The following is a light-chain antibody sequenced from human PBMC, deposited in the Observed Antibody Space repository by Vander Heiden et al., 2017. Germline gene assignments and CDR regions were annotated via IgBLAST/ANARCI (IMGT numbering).Light chain of an antibody. V-gene: IGKV1-33*01. CDR3: QQYGTLPFT. J-gene: IGKJ2*01. CDR2: AAS. Sequence: DIQLTQSPSSLSASVGDRVTITCQASQYISNYLNWYQQKPGKAPKLLNYAASKLERGVPSRFSGSGSETDFTITISSLQPEDIATYYCQQYGTLPFTFGQGTRLEIK. CDR1: QYISNY.